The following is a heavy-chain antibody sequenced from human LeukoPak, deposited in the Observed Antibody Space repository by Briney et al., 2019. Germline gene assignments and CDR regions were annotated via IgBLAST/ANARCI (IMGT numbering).Heavy chain of an antibody. D-gene: IGHD4-11*01. CDR2: ISGSGGST. V-gene: IGHV3-23*01. CDR3: ATGYSNPRYYYMDV. CDR1: GFTFSSYA. Sequence: PGGSLRLSCAASGFTFSSYAMSWVRQAPGKGLEWVSAISGSGGSTYYADSVKGRFTISGDNSKNTLYLQMNSLRAEDTAVYYCATGYSNPRYYYMDVWGKGTTVTVSS. J-gene: IGHJ6*03.